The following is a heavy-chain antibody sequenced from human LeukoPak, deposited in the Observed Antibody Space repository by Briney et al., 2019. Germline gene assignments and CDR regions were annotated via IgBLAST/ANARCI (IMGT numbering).Heavy chain of an antibody. CDR1: GGTFSSYA. J-gene: IGHJ4*02. Sequence: SVKVSCKASGGTFSSYAISWVRQAPGQGLEWMGRIIPILGIANYAQKFQGRVTITADRSTSTAYMELSSLRSEDTAVYYCARVGIAAQTFDYWGQGTLVTVSS. V-gene: IGHV1-69*04. D-gene: IGHD6-6*01. CDR2: IIPILGIA. CDR3: ARVGIAAQTFDY.